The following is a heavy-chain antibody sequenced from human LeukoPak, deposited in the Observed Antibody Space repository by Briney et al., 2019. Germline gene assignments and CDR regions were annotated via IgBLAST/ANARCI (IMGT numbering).Heavy chain of an antibody. V-gene: IGHV4-39*01. Sequence: PSETLTLTCTVSGGSIISSDYHWGWVRQPPGKGLEWIGTISYSGNTDYNPSLRSRVTISVDTSNNQFSLRLGSVTAADTAVYHCARHCCSGPAKRVFDIWGQGTMVTVSS. J-gene: IGHJ3*02. CDR1: GGSIISSDYH. CDR3: ARHCCSGPAKRVFDI. D-gene: IGHD2-15*01. CDR2: ISYSGNT.